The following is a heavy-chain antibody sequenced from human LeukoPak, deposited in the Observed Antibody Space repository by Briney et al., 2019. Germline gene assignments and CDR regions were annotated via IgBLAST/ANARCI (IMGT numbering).Heavy chain of an antibody. Sequence: ASVKVSCKASGYTFTNFGISWVRQAPGQGLEWMGWINPNSGGTNYAQKFQGRVTMTRDTSISTAYMELSRLRSDDTAVYYCARGVATTNLPQYYYYMDVWGKGTTVTVSS. D-gene: IGHD5-12*01. CDR3: ARGVATTNLPQYYYYMDV. J-gene: IGHJ6*03. V-gene: IGHV1-2*02. CDR2: INPNSGGT. CDR1: GYTFTNFG.